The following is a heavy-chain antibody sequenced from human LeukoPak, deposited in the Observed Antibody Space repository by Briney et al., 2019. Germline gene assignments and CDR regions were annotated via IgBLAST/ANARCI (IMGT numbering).Heavy chain of an antibody. Sequence: GGSLRLSCAASGFTFDDYAMHWVRQAPGKGLEWVSGINWNSDSIDYADSVKGRFTISRDNAKNCLYLQMNSLRAEDTALYYCAKDGSQESGTQAFDIWGQGTMVTVSS. J-gene: IGHJ3*02. D-gene: IGHD1-1*01. CDR1: GFTFDDYA. CDR3: AKDGSQESGTQAFDI. V-gene: IGHV3-9*01. CDR2: INWNSDSI.